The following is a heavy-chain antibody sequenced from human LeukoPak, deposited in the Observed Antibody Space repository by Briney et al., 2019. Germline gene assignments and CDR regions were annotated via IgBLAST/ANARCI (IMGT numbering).Heavy chain of an antibody. CDR3: ARDRSFYDLFTSFYIHDAFDI. CDR2: INPHSGDT. D-gene: IGHD3-9*01. Sequence: ASVNVSCKASGYTLTDHYMHWVRQAPRQGREWMGWINPHSGDTNYAQKFQGRVSMTRDTSISTAYMELSGLTSDETAVYFCARDRSFYDLFTSFYIHDAFDIWGQGTMVTVSS. V-gene: IGHV1-2*02. J-gene: IGHJ3*02. CDR1: GYTLTDHY.